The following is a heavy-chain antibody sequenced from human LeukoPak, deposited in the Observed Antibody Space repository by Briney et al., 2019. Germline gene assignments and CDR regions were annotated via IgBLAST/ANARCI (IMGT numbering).Heavy chain of an antibody. CDR2: VFYGATT. CDR3: ARDRSGNRWYPDGFDL. J-gene: IGHJ3*01. CDR1: RGSISSSSYY. Sequence: SETLSLTCIVSRGSISSSSYYWGWFRQPPGKGLEWIGSVFYGATTHYNPSLKSRVTMSIETSKSQFSLNLTSMTAADTAMYYCARDRSGNRWYPDGFDLWGQGTMATVSS. D-gene: IGHD1-26*01. V-gene: IGHV4-39*07.